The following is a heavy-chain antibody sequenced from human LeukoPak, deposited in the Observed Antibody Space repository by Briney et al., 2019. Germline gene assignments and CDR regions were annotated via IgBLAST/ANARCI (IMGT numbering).Heavy chain of an antibody. J-gene: IGHJ4*02. D-gene: IGHD3-9*01. CDR1: GFIFDDYA. V-gene: IGHV3-9*01. CDR3: ARGDILTTRQLDS. CDR2: ITRNNAVI. Sequence: GGSLRLSCAASGFIFDDYAMHWVRRTPGKGLQWVSGITRNNAVIGYVDSVKGRFTISRDSAKNSLYPQMDSLRPDDTAFYYCARGDILTTRQLDSWGLGTLVTVSS.